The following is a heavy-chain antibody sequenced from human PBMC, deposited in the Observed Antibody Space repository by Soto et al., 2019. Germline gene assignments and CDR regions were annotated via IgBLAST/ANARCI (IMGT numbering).Heavy chain of an antibody. V-gene: IGHV4-59*01. J-gene: IGHJ4*02. Sequence: SETLSLTCTVSGDSMSGFYWSWIRQTPGKGLEWIGYINYVGRTSYYSPSLQSRVTISLDSSKNQFSLILSSVTAADTAVFFCARFRRNYFDYWGQGTQVTVSS. CDR1: GDSMSGFY. CDR2: INYVGRTS. CDR3: ARFRRNYFDY. D-gene: IGHD3-10*01.